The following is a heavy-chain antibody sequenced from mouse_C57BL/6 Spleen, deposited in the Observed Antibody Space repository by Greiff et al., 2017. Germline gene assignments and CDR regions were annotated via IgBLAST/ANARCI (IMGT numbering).Heavy chain of an antibody. D-gene: IGHD1-1*01. CDR3: ARGTYYYGSSYVDY. Sequence: QVQLQQPGAELVKPGASVKLSCKASGYTFTSYWMQWVKQRPGQGLEWIGEIDPSDSYTNYNQKFKGKATLTVDTSSSTAYMQLSSLTSEDSAVYYCARGTYYYGSSYVDYWGQGTTLTVSS. CDR2: IDPSDSYT. V-gene: IGHV1-50*01. CDR1: GYTFTSYW. J-gene: IGHJ2*01.